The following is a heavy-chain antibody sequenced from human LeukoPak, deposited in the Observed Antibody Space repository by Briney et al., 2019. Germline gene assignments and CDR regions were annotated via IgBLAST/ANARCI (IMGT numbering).Heavy chain of an antibody. CDR2: ITGSGAST. CDR1: GFTFSNFG. D-gene: IGHD2-15*01. V-gene: IGHV3-23*01. J-gene: IGHJ4*02. CDR3: ASASPAADY. Sequence: GGSLRLSCAASGFTFSNFGMGWVRQAPGKGLEWVSGITGSGASTYYAAAVKGRFTISRDNSKNTLYLQLTSLRAEDTALYYCASASPAADYWGQGTLVTVSS.